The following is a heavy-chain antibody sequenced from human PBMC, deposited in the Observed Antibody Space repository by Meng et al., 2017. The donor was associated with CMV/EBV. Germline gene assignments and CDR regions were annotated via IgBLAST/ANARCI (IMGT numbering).Heavy chain of an antibody. J-gene: IGHJ5*02. D-gene: IGHD3-22*01. CDR3: ARGVVTMIVVYDP. Sequence: QPQPQESGPGLVKPSETLSLTCTVSGGSISSSSYYWGWIRQPPGKGLEWIGSIYYSGSTYYNPSLKSRVTISVDTSKNQFSLKLSSVTAADTAVYYCARGVVTMIVVYDPWGQGTLVTVFS. CDR1: GGSISSSSYY. V-gene: IGHV4-39*07. CDR2: IYYSGST.